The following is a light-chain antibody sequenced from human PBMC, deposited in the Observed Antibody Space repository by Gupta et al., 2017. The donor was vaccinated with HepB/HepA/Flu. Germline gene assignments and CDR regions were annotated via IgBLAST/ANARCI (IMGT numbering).Light chain of an antibody. CDR2: DGN. J-gene: IGLJ2*01. Sequence: SSELTQDPAASVALGQTVRITCQGDSLRNYQASWYRQKPEQAPELIVFDGNSRPSGIPGRFSCDTSGDTANLITTGAQAEDEGDDYCNYRASSGDYLSVFGGGTKMTVL. V-gene: IGLV3-19*01. CDR3: NYRASSGDYLSV. CDR1: SLRNYQ.